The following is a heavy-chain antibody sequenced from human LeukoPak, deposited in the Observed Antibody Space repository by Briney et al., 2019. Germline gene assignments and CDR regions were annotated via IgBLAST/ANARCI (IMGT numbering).Heavy chain of an antibody. D-gene: IGHD6-6*01. J-gene: IGHJ4*02. CDR2: IYSGGST. V-gene: IGHV3-66*02. CDR3: ARSSSIAARYFDY. CDR1: GFTVSSNY. Sequence: GGSLRLSCAASGFTVSSNYMSWVRQAPGKGLEWASVIYSGGSTYYADSVKGRFTIFRDNSKNTLYLQMNSLRAEDTAVYYCARSSSIAARYFDYWGQGTLVTVSS.